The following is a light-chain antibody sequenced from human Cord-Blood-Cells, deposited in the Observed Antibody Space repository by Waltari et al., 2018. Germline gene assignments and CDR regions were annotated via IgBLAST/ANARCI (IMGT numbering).Light chain of an antibody. CDR2: DVS. Sequence: QPALTQPASVSGSPGQSITISCTGTSSDFGGYNYVSWYQQHPGKAPKLMIDDVSNRPSGVSNRFSGSKSGNTASLTISGLQAEDEADYYCSSYTSSSTLGVFGGGTKLTVL. CDR1: SSDFGGYNY. J-gene: IGLJ3*02. V-gene: IGLV2-14*03. CDR3: SSYTSSSTLGV.